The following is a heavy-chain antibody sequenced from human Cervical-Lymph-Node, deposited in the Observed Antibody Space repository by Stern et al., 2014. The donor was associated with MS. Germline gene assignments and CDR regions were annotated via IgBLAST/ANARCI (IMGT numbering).Heavy chain of an antibody. V-gene: IGHV3-33*01. J-gene: IGHJ4*02. D-gene: IGHD3-9*01. CDR2: IWYDGSYK. Sequence: QVQLVQSGGGVVQPGRSLRLSCAASRFTFTNYGMHWVRQSPDKGLEWVAVIWYDGSYKYYADSVKGRFTISRDDSKNTVYLQMNSLRAEDTSVYYCARDGFSAHRSDWFMAAGYFDHWGQGTLVTVSS. CDR1: RFTFTNYG. CDR3: ARDGFSAHRSDWFMAAGYFDH.